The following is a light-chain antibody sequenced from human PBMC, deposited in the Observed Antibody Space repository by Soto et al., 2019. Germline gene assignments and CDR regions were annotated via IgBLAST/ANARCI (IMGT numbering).Light chain of an antibody. V-gene: IGKV3-15*01. Sequence: EIVMTQSPATLSVSPGERATLSCRASQGVNTNLAWYQQKHGQAPRLLIYGASTRATGIPARFSGSGSGTDFTLTISSLQSEDFAVYYCQQYDNWPPWTFGQGTKVEIK. J-gene: IGKJ1*01. CDR1: QGVNTN. CDR2: GAS. CDR3: QQYDNWPPWT.